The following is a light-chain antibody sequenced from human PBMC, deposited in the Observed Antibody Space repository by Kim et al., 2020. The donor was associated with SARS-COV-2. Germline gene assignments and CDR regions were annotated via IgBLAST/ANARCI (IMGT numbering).Light chain of an antibody. CDR2: VGTGGVVG. V-gene: IGLV9-49*01. Sequence: TCTLRSGYSTYKVDWYQQRPGMGPRFVMRVGTGGVVGFKGDGIPDRFSVLGSGLIRNLTINNIQEEDESDYHCGTDHSNGNDFVWVFGGGTKLTVL. CDR3: GTDHSNGNDFVWV. CDR1: SGYSTYK. J-gene: IGLJ3*02.